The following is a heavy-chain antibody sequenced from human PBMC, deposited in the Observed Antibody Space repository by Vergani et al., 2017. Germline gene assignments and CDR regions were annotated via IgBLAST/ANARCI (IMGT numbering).Heavy chain of an antibody. CDR1: GFTFSSYA. D-gene: IGHD3-22*01. J-gene: IGHJ5*02. Sequence: QVQLVESGGGVVQPGRSLRLSCAASGFTFSSYAMHWVRQAPGKGLEWVAVISYDGSNKYYADSVKGRFTISRDNAKNTLYLQMNSLRAEDTAVYYCARDSSGYDNWFDPWGQGTLVTVSS. CDR2: ISYDGSNK. V-gene: IGHV3-30*07. CDR3: ARDSSGYDNWFDP.